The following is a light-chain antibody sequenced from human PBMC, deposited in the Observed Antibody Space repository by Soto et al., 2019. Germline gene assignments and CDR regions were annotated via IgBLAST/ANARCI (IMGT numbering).Light chain of an antibody. CDR2: DAS. V-gene: IGKV3-11*01. CDR3: LQRNNYVWT. J-gene: IGKJ1*01. Sequence: IVLTQPPATLSLSPGDSATLSCRASQSVSSYLGWYQQKPGQAPRLLIYDASNMASGIPARFSGSASGTDFTLTISSLQPEDFATYYCLQRNNYVWTFGRGTKVDIK. CDR1: QSVSSY.